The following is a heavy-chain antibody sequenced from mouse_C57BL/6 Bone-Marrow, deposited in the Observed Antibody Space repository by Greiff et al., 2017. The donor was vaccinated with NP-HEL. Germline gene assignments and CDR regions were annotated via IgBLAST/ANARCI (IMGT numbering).Heavy chain of an antibody. J-gene: IGHJ3*01. CDR2: IYPGSGNT. Sequence: QVQLQQSGAELVRPGASVKLSCKASGYTFTDYYINWVKQRPGQGLEWIARIYPGSGNTYYNEKFKGKATLTAEKSSSTAYMQLSSLTSEDSAVYFCARTYYYGSSPFAYWGQGTLVTVSA. D-gene: IGHD1-1*01. CDR1: GYTFTDYY. V-gene: IGHV1-76*01. CDR3: ARTYYYGSSPFAY.